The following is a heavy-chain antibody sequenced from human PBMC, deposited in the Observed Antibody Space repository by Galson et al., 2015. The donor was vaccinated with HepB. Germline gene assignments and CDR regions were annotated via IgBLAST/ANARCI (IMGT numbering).Heavy chain of an antibody. J-gene: IGHJ3*02. CDR1: GYSFTSYW. CDR3: ARHPVGYGDYGVAFDI. CDR2: IYPGDSDT. V-gene: IGHV5-51*01. Sequence: QSGAEVKKPGESLKISCKGSGYSFTSYWIGWVRQMPGKGLEWMGIIYPGDSDTRYSPSFQGQVTISADKSISTAHLQWCSLKASDTAMYYCARHPVGYGDYGVAFDIWGQGTMVTVSS. D-gene: IGHD4-17*01.